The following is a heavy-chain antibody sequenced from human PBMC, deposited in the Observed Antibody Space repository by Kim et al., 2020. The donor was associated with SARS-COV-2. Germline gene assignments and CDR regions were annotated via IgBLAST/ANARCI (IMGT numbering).Heavy chain of an antibody. D-gene: IGHD4-17*01. V-gene: IGHV3-7*01. CDR1: GFTFSSYW. CDR2: IKQDGSEK. CDR3: ARDPNDYGDPTGGWFDP. J-gene: IGHJ5*02. Sequence: GGSLRLSCAASGFTFSSYWMSWVRQAPGKGLEWVANIKQDGSEKYYVDSVKGRFTISRDNAKNSLYLQMNSLRAEDTAVYYCARDPNDYGDPTGGWFDPWGQGTLVTVSS.